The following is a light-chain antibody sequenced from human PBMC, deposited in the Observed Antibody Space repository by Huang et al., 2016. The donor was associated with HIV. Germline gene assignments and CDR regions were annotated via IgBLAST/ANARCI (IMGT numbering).Light chain of an antibody. V-gene: IGKV4-1*01. CDR1: QSLLHSSNKNY. CDR2: WSS. J-gene: IGKJ4*01. Sequence: DIVMTQSPASLAVSLGERATITCKASQSLLHSSNKNYLAWYQQKPGQTPKLLIYWSSTRDSGVPDRFTGDGSGSDFTLTINSLQAEDVAVYYCQQYITTPLTFGGGTKVEI. CDR3: QQYITTPLT.